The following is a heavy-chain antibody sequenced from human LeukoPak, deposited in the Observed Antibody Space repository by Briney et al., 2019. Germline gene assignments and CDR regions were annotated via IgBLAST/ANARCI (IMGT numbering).Heavy chain of an antibody. CDR2: IYHSGST. Sequence: SETLSLTCAVSGGSISSGGYSWSWIRQPPGKGLEWIGYIYHSGSTYYNPSLKSRVTISVDRSKSQFSLKLSSVTAADTAVYYCAGGYSYGHFDYWGQGTLVTVSS. D-gene: IGHD5-18*01. CDR1: GGSISSGGYS. V-gene: IGHV4-30-2*01. CDR3: AGGYSYGHFDY. J-gene: IGHJ4*02.